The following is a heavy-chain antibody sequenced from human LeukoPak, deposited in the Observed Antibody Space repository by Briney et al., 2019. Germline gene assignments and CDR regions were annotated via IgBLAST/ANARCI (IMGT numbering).Heavy chain of an antibody. Sequence: SETLSLTCAVYGGSFSGYYWSWIRQPPGKGLEWIGEINHGGSTNYNPSLKSRVTISVDTSKNQFSLKLSSVTAADTAVYYCARVPRGYYFDYWGQGTLVTVSS. CDR2: INHGGST. CDR3: ARVPRGYYFDY. CDR1: GGSFSGYY. J-gene: IGHJ4*02. D-gene: IGHD1-26*01. V-gene: IGHV4-34*01.